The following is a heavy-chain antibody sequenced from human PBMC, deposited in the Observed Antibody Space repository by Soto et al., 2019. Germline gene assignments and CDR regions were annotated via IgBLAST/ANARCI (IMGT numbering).Heavy chain of an antibody. CDR1: GGTFSSYA. CDR3: ATRSKAAGDAFDI. Sequence: ASVKVSCKASGGTFSSYAISWVRQAPGQGLEWMGRIIPILGIANYAQKFQGRVTITADKSTSTAYMELSSLRSEDTAVYYCATRSKAAGDAFDIWGQGTMVTVSS. J-gene: IGHJ3*02. CDR2: IIPILGIA. D-gene: IGHD6-13*01. V-gene: IGHV1-69*04.